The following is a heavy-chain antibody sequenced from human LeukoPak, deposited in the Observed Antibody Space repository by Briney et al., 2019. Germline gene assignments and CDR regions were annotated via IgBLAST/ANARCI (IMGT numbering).Heavy chain of an antibody. CDR3: ARVHFYDSSGYSLINP. J-gene: IGHJ4*02. CDR1: GYTFTDYY. Sequence: GASVKVSCKASGYTFTDYYMHRVRQAPGQGLEWMGWINPNSGGTNYAQKFQGRVTMTRDTSISTAYMELSRLKSDDTAVYYCARVHFYDSSGYSLINPWGQGTLVTVSS. D-gene: IGHD3-22*01. CDR2: INPNSGGT. V-gene: IGHV1-2*02.